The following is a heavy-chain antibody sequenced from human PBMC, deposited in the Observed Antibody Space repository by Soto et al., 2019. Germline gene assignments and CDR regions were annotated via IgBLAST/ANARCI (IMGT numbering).Heavy chain of an antibody. Sequence: PSETLSLTCTVSRGSISSGDYYWSWIRQPPGKGLEWIGYIYYSGSTYYNPSLKSRVTISVDTSKNQFSLKLSSVTAADTAVYYCAIVPGYTSTYYAMDVGGQGTTLTGSS. CDR2: IYYSGST. CDR3: AIVPGYTSTYYAMDV. CDR1: RGSISSGDYY. D-gene: IGHD6-13*01. J-gene: IGHJ6*02. V-gene: IGHV4-30-4*01.